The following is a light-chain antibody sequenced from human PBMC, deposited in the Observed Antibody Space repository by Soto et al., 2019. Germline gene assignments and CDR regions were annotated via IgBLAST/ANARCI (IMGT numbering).Light chain of an antibody. Sequence: EFVLTQSPATLSLSPGERSTLSCRASQSVSSYLAWYQQKPGQAPRLLIYDASNRATGIPARFSGTGSGTDFTLTINNLEPEDFAVYYCQGRTNWSIAFGRGTRLEIK. J-gene: IGKJ5*01. CDR3: QGRTNWSIA. V-gene: IGKV3-11*01. CDR2: DAS. CDR1: QSVSSY.